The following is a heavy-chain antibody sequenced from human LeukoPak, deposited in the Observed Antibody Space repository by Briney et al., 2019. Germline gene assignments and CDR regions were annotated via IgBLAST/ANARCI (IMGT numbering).Heavy chain of an antibody. D-gene: IGHD3-10*01. CDR2: IYYSGST. CDR1: GGSISSSSYY. CDR3: ARDRGYGSGSYWALY. V-gene: IGHV4-39*07. Sequence: SETLSLTCTVSGGSISSSSYYWGWIRQPPGKGLEWIGSIYYSGSTYYNPSLKSRVTISVDTSKNQFSLKLSSVTAADTAVYYCARDRGYGSGSYWALYWGQGTLVTVSS. J-gene: IGHJ4*02.